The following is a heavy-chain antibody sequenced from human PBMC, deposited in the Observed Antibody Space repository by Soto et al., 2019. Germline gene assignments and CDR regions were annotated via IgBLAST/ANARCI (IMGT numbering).Heavy chain of an antibody. D-gene: IGHD3-9*01. Sequence: GGSLRLSCAASGFTFSSYSMNWVRQAPGKGLEWVTILYSDESNRYYADSVKGRFTISRDTSKNTLYLQMNSLRVDDTAVYYFARHRSDVFTGYLDCGGQETLVTLSS. V-gene: IGHV3-33*08. CDR2: LYSDESNR. CDR1: GFTFSSYS. CDR3: ARHRSDVFTGYLDC. J-gene: IGHJ4*02.